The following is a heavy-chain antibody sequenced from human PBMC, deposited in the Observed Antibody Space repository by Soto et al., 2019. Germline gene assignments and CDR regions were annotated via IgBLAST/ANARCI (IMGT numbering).Heavy chain of an antibody. CDR2: IYYSGST. CDR1: GGSISSYY. V-gene: IGHV4-59*01. D-gene: IGHD3-10*01. CDR3: ARELPFMVRGTGRFDP. J-gene: IGHJ5*02. Sequence: QVQLQESDPGLVKPSETLSLTCTVSGGSISSYYWSWIRQPPGKGLEWIGYIYYSGSTNYNPSLKSRVTISVDTSKNQFSRKLSSVTAADTAVYYCARELPFMVRGTGRFDPWGQGTLVTVSS.